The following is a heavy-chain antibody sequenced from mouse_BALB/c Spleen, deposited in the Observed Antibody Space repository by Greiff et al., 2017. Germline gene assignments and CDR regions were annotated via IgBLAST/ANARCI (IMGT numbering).Heavy chain of an antibody. CDR3: ARFYYDYSDY. Sequence: QVQLKESGAELAKPGASVKMSCKASGYTFTSYWMHWVKQRPGQGLEWIGYINPSTGYTEYNQKFKDKATLTADKSSSTAYMQLSSLTSEDSAVYYCARFYYDYSDYWGQGTTLTVSS. CDR1: GYTFTSYW. J-gene: IGHJ2*01. V-gene: IGHV1-7*01. D-gene: IGHD2-4*01. CDR2: INPSTGYT.